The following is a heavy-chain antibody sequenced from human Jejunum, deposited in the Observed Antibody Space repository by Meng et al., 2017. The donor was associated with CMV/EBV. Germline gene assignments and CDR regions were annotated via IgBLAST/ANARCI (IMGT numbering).Heavy chain of an antibody. J-gene: IGHJ4*02. D-gene: IGHD3-3*01. CDR2: IWNDGSYK. CDR3: AKDFWRGYYQGYFDY. Sequence: FSSYPIAWVRQAPAKGLEWVAVIWNDGSYKYYADSVKGRLTISRDNSKNTLYLQMNSLRAEDTAVYYCAKDFWRGYYQGYFDYWGQGTLVTVSS. V-gene: IGHV3-33*06. CDR1: FSSYP.